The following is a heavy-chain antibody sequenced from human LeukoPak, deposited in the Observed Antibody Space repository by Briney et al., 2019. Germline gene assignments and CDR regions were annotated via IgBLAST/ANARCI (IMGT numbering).Heavy chain of an antibody. CDR1: GGSVSSGSYY. Sequence: SETLSLTCTVSGGSVSSGSYYWSWIRQPPGKGLEWIGYIYHSGSTYYNPSLKSRVTISVDRSKNQFSLKLSSVTAADTAVYYCARVGDCTNGVCYSGWFDPWGQGTLVTVSS. J-gene: IGHJ5*02. CDR3: ARVGDCTNGVCYSGWFDP. V-gene: IGHV4-30-2*01. CDR2: IYHSGST. D-gene: IGHD2-8*01.